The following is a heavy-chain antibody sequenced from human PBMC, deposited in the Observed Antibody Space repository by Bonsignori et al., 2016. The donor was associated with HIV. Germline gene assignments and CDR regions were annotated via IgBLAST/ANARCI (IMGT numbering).Heavy chain of an antibody. V-gene: IGHV3-7*01. CDR2: IKDDGDEK. D-gene: IGHD6-25*01. CDR3: APHPRLNFDY. Sequence: WIRQPPGKGLEWVANIKDDGDEKYYVDSVKGRFTVSRDNVKNSLYLQMNSLRVEDTAVYYCAPHPRLNFDYWGRGTVVTVSS. J-gene: IGHJ4*02.